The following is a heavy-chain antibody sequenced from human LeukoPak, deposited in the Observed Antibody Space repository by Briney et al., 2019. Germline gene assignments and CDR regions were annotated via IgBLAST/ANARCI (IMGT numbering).Heavy chain of an antibody. D-gene: IGHD6-13*01. Sequence: GASVTVTCKASGYTFTSYGISWVRQAPGQGLEWMGWISAYNGNTNYAQKLQGRVTMTTDTSTSTAYMEVRSLRSDDTAVYYCARDYSSSWYGPEYYYGMDVWGQGTTVTVSS. CDR2: ISAYNGNT. CDR1: GYTFTSYG. CDR3: ARDYSSSWYGPEYYYGMDV. V-gene: IGHV1-18*01. J-gene: IGHJ6*02.